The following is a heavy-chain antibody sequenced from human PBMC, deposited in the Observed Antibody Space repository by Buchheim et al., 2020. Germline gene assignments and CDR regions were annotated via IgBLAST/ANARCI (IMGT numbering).Heavy chain of an antibody. CDR1: GGSISSGGYY. CDR2: IYYSGST. V-gene: IGHV4-31*03. J-gene: IGHJ3*02. D-gene: IGHD3-22*01. Sequence: QVQLQESGPGLVKPSQTLSLTCTVPGGSISSGGYYWSWIRQHPGKGLEWIGYIYYSGSTYYNPSLKSRVTISVEPSKNHFSLKLSSVTAADTAVYYCARGGDYYDSSVSDAFDIWGQGT. CDR3: ARGGDYYDSSVSDAFDI.